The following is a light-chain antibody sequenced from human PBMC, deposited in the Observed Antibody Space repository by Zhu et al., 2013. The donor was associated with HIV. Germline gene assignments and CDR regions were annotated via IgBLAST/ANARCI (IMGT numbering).Light chain of an antibody. J-gene: IGLJ2*01. Sequence: QSALTQPASVSGSPGQSIIISCTGTSDDVGNYNLVSWYQQHPGKAPKLMIYEVSNRPSGVSNRFSGSKSGNTASLTISGLQAEDEADYYCSSYTSSSSVVFGGGTKLTVL. CDR1: SDDVGNYNL. V-gene: IGLV2-14*02. CDR2: EVS. CDR3: SSYTSSSSVV.